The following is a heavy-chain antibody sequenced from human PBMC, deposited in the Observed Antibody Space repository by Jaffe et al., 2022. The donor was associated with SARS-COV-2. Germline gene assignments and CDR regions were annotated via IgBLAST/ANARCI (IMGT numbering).Heavy chain of an antibody. V-gene: IGHV3-33*01. D-gene: IGHD2-15*01. CDR1: GFTFSSYG. Sequence: QVQLVESGGGVVQPGRSLRLSCAASGFTFSSYGMHWVRQAPGKGLEWVAVIWYDGSNKYYADSVKGRFTISRDNSKNTLYLQMNSLRAEDTAVYYCARAPLVVAASNYYYGMDVWGQGTTVTVSS. J-gene: IGHJ6*02. CDR3: ARAPLVVAASNYYYGMDV. CDR2: IWYDGSNK.